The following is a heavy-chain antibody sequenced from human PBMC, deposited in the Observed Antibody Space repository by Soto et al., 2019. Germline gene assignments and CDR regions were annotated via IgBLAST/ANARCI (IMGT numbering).Heavy chain of an antibody. V-gene: IGHV3-23*01. Sequence: PGGSLRLSCAASGFTFSSYSMSWVRQAPGKGLEWVSAISGSGGSTYYADSVKGRFTISRDNSKNTLYLQMNSLRAEDTAVYYCAKDGDSSGWYRYWGQGTMVTVSS. D-gene: IGHD6-19*01. J-gene: IGHJ3*01. CDR1: GFTFSSYS. CDR3: AKDGDSSGWYRY. CDR2: ISGSGGST.